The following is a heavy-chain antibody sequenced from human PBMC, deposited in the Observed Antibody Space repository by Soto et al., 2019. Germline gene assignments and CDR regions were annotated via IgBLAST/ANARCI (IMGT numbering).Heavy chain of an antibody. D-gene: IGHD2-2*01. V-gene: IGHV1-3*01. Sequence: ASVKVSCNASGGTFSSYAISWVRQAPGQWLQWMGWINAGNVNTKYSQKFQGRVSITRDTTASTAYMELNSLRSEDTAVYYCARGASHCSSTSCFLIYYYYGMGVWGQRTTVTVSS. CDR1: GGTFSSYA. CDR2: INAGNVNT. CDR3: ARGASHCSSTSCFLIYYYYGMGV. J-gene: IGHJ6*02.